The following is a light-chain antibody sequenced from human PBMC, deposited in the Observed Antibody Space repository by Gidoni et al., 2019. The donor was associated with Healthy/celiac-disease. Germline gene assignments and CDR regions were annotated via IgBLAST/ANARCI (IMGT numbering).Light chain of an antibody. CDR1: SSAVGGYHH. CDR3: SSYTSSSTLAV. CDR2: DVS. Sequence: QSARTQPASVSGAPGPSTTISCTGTSSAVGGYHHVSWYQQHPAQAPKLMIYDVSNRPSGVSHRFSGSKSGNTASLTISGLQAEDEADYYCSSYTSSSTLAVFGTGTKVTVL. V-gene: IGLV2-14*03. J-gene: IGLJ1*01.